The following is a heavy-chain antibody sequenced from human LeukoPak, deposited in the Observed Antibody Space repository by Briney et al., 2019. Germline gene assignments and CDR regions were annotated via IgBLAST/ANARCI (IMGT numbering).Heavy chain of an antibody. D-gene: IGHD3-10*01. CDR3: ARGLYDYDSGSYYSDY. CDR2: TYTAGAT. Sequence: GGSLRLSCAASGFTVSSNYMSWVRQAPGKGLEWVSITYTAGATYYADSVKGRFTISRDNLKNTLYLQMNSLRAEDTAVYYCARGLYDYDSGSYYSDYWGQGTLVTVSS. V-gene: IGHV3-53*01. J-gene: IGHJ4*02. CDR1: GFTVSSNY.